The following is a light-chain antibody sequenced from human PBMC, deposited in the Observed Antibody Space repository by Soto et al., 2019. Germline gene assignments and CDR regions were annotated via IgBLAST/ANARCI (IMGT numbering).Light chain of an antibody. V-gene: IGKV3-15*01. CDR2: GAS. CDR3: QQYDSWPLT. Sequence: EIVMTQSPGTLSLSTGEGATLSCRASQSVDRHLAWYPQKPGPAPRLLFYGASTRPTGIPDRFSGRGSGTEFTLTIRSVKSEDFAVYFCQQYDSWPLTCAGGTMVDIK. J-gene: IGKJ4*01. CDR1: QSVDRH.